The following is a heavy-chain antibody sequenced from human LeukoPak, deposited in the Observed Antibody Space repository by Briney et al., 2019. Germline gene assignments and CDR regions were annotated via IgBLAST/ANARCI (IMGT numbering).Heavy chain of an antibody. D-gene: IGHD6-25*01. CDR1: GYTFTGYY. CDR2: INPNTGGT. J-gene: IGHJ1*01. Sequence: ASVKVSCKASGYTFTGYYMHWVRQAPGQGLEWMGWINPNTGGTNSAQKFQGRATMTRDTSITTAYMELSRLRSDDTAVYYCARDAGSGVYRFQHWGQGTLVIVSS. CDR3: ARDAGSGVYRFQH. V-gene: IGHV1-2*02.